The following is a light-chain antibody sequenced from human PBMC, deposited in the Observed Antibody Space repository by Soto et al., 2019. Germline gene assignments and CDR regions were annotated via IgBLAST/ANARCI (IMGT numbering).Light chain of an antibody. J-gene: IGLJ1*01. Sequence: QSVLAQPPSASGSPGQSVTISCTGTSSDVGRYNYISWYQQRPGKAPKLIIYEVSKRPSGVPDRLSGFKYGNTASLTVSGLQAEYEADYYCSSYAGNSRYVFATGTKVT. CDR1: SSDVGRYNY. V-gene: IGLV2-8*01. CDR3: SSYAGNSRYV. CDR2: EVS.